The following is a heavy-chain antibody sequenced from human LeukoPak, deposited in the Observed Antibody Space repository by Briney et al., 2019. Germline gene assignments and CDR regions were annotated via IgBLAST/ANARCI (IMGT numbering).Heavy chain of an antibody. D-gene: IGHD2-2*02. J-gene: IGHJ4*02. CDR2: IYPGDSDT. V-gene: IGHV5-51*01. Sequence: GESLKISCKGSGYSFTSYWIGWVRQMPGKGLEWMGIIYPGDSDTRYSPSFQGQVTISADKSISTAYLQWSSLKASDTAMYYCARHWVGGYCSSTSCYTGLDYWGQGTLVIVSS. CDR3: ARHWVGGYCSSTSCYTGLDY. CDR1: GYSFTSYW.